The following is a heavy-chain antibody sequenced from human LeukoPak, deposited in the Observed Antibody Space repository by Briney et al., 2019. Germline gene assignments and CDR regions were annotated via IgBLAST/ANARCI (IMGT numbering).Heavy chain of an antibody. D-gene: IGHD4-17*01. Sequence: PGGSLRLSCTASGFTFGDYAMSWVRQAPGKGLEWVGFIRSKAYGGTTEYAASVKGRFTISRDDSKSIAYLQMNSLKTEDTAVYYCTRLGDYGDYYFDYWGQGTLVTVSS. CDR3: TRLGDYGDYYFDY. CDR1: GFTFGDYA. V-gene: IGHV3-49*04. CDR2: IRSKAYGGTT. J-gene: IGHJ4*02.